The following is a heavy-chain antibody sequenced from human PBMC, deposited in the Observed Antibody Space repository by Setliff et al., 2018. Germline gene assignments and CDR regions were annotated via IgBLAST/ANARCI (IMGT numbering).Heavy chain of an antibody. Sequence: PGESLKISCKGSGYSFTSYWIGWVRQTPGKDLEWMGIIYPGDSDTRYSPSFQGQVTISADKSISTAYLQWSSLKASDTAMYYCARSRSNFWSGYFNWFDPWGQGTLVTVSS. CDR1: GYSFTSYW. D-gene: IGHD3-3*01. V-gene: IGHV5-51*01. CDR3: ARSRSNFWSGYFNWFDP. J-gene: IGHJ5*02. CDR2: IYPGDSDT.